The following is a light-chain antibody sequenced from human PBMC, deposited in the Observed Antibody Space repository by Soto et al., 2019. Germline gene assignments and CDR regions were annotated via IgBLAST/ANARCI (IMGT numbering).Light chain of an antibody. J-gene: IGKJ4*01. Sequence: DIQMTQSPSSLSASVGDRVSITCRASQGMGSWVAWYQQKPGKGPKSLIFAASSLESGVSSRFSASGSGTDFTLTIDSLHPEDSATYYCQQYHTYPLSFGGGTKVEIK. CDR3: QQYHTYPLS. CDR1: QGMGSW. V-gene: IGKV1D-16*01. CDR2: AAS.